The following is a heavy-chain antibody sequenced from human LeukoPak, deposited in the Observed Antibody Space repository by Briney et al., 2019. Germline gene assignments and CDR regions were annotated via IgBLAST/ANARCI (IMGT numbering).Heavy chain of an antibody. V-gene: IGHV3-30*02. J-gene: IGHJ4*01. CDR1: GFTFSGHA. D-gene: IGHD7-27*01. CDR3: ARDLMWGFDY. Sequence: GGSLRLSCAASGFTFSGHAMHWVRQTPGVGLEWVAIIGNDGRDQHYSDSVRGRFTISRDNSKNTLFLQLNSLRPEDTALYLCARDLMWGFDYWGQEPWSPSPQ. CDR2: IGNDGRDQ.